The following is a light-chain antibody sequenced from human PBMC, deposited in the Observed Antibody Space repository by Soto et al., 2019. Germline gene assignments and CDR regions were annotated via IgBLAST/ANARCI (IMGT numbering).Light chain of an antibody. CDR3: QQYNNWPIT. Sequence: EIVLTQSPATLSLSPGERATLSCRASQSVSSYLAWYQHKPGQAPRLLIYDASNRATGIPARFSGSGSGTDFTLTISSLDPEDFAVYYCQQYNNWPITFGQGTRLEIK. V-gene: IGKV3-11*01. CDR2: DAS. J-gene: IGKJ5*01. CDR1: QSVSSY.